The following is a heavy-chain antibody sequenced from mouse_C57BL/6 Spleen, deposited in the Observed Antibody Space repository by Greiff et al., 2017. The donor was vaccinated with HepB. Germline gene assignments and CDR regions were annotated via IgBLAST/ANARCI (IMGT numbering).Heavy chain of an antibody. Sequence: QVHVKQSGPGLVQPSQSLSITCTVSGFSLTSYGVHWVRQSPGKGLEWLGVIWSGGSTDYNAAFISRLSISKDNSKSQVFFKMNSLQADDTAVYYCARHSLYDGYSLYWYFDVWGTGTTVTVSS. CDR2: IWSGGST. J-gene: IGHJ1*03. D-gene: IGHD2-3*01. CDR3: ARHSLYDGYSLYWYFDV. V-gene: IGHV2-2*01. CDR1: GFSLTSYG.